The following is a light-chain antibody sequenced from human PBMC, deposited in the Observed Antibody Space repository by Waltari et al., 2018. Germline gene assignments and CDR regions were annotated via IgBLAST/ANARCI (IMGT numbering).Light chain of an antibody. Sequence: QSVLTQPPSVSAAPGQKVSISCSGSSFNIGNNFISWYQQFPGTAPKLLIYENNKRPSGIPDRVSGSKSGPSATLDITGLQTGDEADYYCGTWDSRLSAWVFGGGTKLTV. V-gene: IGLV1-51*02. J-gene: IGLJ3*02. CDR2: ENN. CDR3: GTWDSRLSAWV. CDR1: SFNIGNNF.